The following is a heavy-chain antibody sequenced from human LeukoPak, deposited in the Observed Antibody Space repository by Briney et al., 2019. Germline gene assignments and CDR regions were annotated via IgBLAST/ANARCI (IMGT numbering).Heavy chain of an antibody. CDR2: IYYSGST. D-gene: IGHD5-24*01. CDR3: ARRWDYFDY. CDR1: GGSISSYY. Sequence: PSETPSLTCTVSGGSISSYYWSWIRQPPGKGLEWIGYIYYSGSTNYNPSLKSRVTISVDTSKNQFSLKLSSVTAADTAVYYCARRWDYFDYWGQGTLVTVSS. J-gene: IGHJ4*02. V-gene: IGHV4-59*08.